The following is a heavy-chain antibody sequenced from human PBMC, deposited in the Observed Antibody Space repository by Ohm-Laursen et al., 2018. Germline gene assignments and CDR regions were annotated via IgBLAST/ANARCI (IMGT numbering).Heavy chain of an antibody. V-gene: IGHV3-20*04. J-gene: IGHJ4*02. CDR3: ARSPGGSGSYSLDY. D-gene: IGHD3-10*01. Sequence: SLRLSCAASGFTFDDYGMSWVRHAPGKGLEWVSGINWNGGSTGYADSVKGRFTISRDNAKNSLYLQMNSLRAEDTAVYYCARSPGGSGSYSLDYWGQGTLVTVSS. CDR2: INWNGGST. CDR1: GFTFDDYG.